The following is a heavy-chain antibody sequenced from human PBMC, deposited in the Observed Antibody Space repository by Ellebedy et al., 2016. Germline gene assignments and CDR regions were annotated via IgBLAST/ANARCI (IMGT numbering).Heavy chain of an antibody. CDR3: ARKERGHIYPFDY. J-gene: IGHJ4*02. CDR2: INAGNGDR. V-gene: IGHV1-3*01. CDR1: GYTFTNYA. D-gene: IGHD1-1*01. Sequence: ASVKVSCKASGYTFTNYAIHWVRQAPGQGLEWMGWINAGNGDRKYSQNFQGRVTITTDTSASTAYMDLTSLRSEDTATYFCARKERGHIYPFDYWGQGTLVTVSS.